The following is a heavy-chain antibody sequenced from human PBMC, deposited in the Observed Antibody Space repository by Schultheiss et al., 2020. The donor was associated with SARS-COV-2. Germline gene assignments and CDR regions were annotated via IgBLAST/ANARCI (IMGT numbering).Heavy chain of an antibody. V-gene: IGHV1-2*02. Sequence: GESLKISCKASGYTFTGYYMHWVRQAPGQGLEWMGWINPNSGGTNYAQKFQGRVTMTRDTSISTAYMELSRLRSDDTAVYYCARGNRLGIAAAGPHFDYWGQGTLVTVSS. CDR3: ARGNRLGIAAAGPHFDY. D-gene: IGHD6-13*01. J-gene: IGHJ4*02. CDR2: INPNSGGT. CDR1: GYTFTGYY.